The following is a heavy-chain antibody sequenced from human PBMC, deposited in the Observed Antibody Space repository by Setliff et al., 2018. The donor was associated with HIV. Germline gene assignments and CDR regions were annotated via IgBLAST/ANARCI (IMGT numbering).Heavy chain of an antibody. J-gene: IGHJ1*01. D-gene: IGHD2-8*01. CDR1: GYTFTGYY. CDR3: ASMGYVGNLYFQF. Sequence: ASVKVSCKASGYTFTGYYMHWVRQAPGQGLEWMGWINPNNGGTNYAQKFQGRVTMTRDTSISTAYMELSRLTSDDTAIYYCASMGYVGNLYFQFWGQGTLVTVSS. CDR2: INPNNGGT. V-gene: IGHV1-2*02.